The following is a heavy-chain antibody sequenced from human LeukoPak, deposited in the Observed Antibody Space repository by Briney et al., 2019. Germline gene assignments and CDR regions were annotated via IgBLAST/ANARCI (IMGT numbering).Heavy chain of an antibody. J-gene: IGHJ4*02. CDR3: ARKKYFDWLLYY. CDR1: GLTVGSNY. Sequence: PGGSLRLSCAASGLTVGSNYMSWVRQAPGKGLEWVSVTYSGGNTYCADSVKGRFTISRDSSQNTLYLQMNSLRAEDTAVYYCARKKYFDWLLYYWGQGTLVTVSS. V-gene: IGHV3-66*01. D-gene: IGHD3-9*01. CDR2: TYSGGNT.